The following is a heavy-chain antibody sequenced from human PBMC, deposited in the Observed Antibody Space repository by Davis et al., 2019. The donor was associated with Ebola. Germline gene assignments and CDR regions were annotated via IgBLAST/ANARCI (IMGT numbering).Heavy chain of an antibody. Sequence: GGSLRLSCAASGYTFTSYAMHWVRQAPGQRLEWMGWINAGNGNTKYSQKFQGRVTITRDTSASTAYMELSSLRSEDTAVYYCARGGWGITMIVYFDYWGQGTLVTVSS. CDR3: ARGGWGITMIVYFDY. CDR2: INAGNGNT. D-gene: IGHD3-22*01. CDR1: GYTFTSYA. V-gene: IGHV1-3*01. J-gene: IGHJ4*02.